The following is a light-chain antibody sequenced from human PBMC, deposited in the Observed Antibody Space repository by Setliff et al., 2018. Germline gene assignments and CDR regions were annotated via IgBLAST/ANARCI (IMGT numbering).Light chain of an antibody. Sequence: QSALTQPASVSGSPGQSISISCTGTSSDVGGYNSVSWYQHHPGKAPKLMIYDVTKRPSGVSNRFSGSRSGNTASLTISGLQAEDEADYYCSSYTSGSTYVFGTGTKVTVL. J-gene: IGLJ1*01. CDR2: DVT. CDR1: SSDVGGYNS. CDR3: SSYTSGSTYV. V-gene: IGLV2-14*03.